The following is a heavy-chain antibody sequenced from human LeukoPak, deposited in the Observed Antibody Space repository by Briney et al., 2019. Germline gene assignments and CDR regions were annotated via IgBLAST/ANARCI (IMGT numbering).Heavy chain of an antibody. D-gene: IGHD3-22*01. CDR2: IIPIFGTA. V-gene: IGHV1-69*05. J-gene: IGHJ4*02. CDR3: ARVGMISSPGFDC. CDR1: GGTFSSYA. Sequence: SVKVSCKASGGTFSSYAISWVRQAPGQGLEWMGGIIPIFGTANYAQKFQGRVTITTDESTSTAYMELSSLRSEDTAVYYCARVGMISSPGFDCWGQGTLVTVSS.